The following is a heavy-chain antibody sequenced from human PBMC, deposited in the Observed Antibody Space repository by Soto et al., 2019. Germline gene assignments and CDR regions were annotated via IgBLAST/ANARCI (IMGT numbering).Heavy chain of an antibody. Sequence: SETLALSCSVSGGSINYNSYYWGWIRQPPGKGLEWVGGIFYTGTTYYSPSLKDRVTISVDTSKNSFSLNLTSVTAADTAVYFCARLVVVAPVANAWGQGTLVTVSS. D-gene: IGHD2-2*01. CDR3: ARLVVVAPVANA. CDR2: IFYTGTT. J-gene: IGHJ5*02. V-gene: IGHV4-39*02. CDR1: GGSINYNSYY.